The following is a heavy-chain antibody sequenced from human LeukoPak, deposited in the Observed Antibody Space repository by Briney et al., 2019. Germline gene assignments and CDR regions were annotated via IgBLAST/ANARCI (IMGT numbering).Heavy chain of an antibody. D-gene: IGHD3-10*01. CDR3: ARDVGYYYGSGSDY. V-gene: IGHV3-21*01. J-gene: IGHJ4*02. CDR1: GFTFSNYA. Sequence: GGSLRLSCAASGFTFSNYAMRWVRQAPGKGLEWVSSISSSSSYIYYADSVKGRFTISRDNAKNSLYLQMNSLRAEDTAVYYCARDVGYYYGSGSDYWGQGTLVTVSS. CDR2: ISSSSSYI.